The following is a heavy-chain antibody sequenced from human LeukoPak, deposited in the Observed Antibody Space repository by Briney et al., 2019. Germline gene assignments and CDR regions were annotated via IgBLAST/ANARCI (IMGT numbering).Heavy chain of an antibody. J-gene: IGHJ4*02. CDR3: ARDTYSSGWRTFDY. Sequence: SEPLSLTCAVYGVSFSGYYWSWIRPPPGKGLEWIGEINHSGSTNYNPSLKSRVTISVDTSKNHFSLKLSSVTAADTPVYYCARDTYSSGWRTFDYGGQGTLVTVSS. V-gene: IGHV4-34*01. D-gene: IGHD6-19*01. CDR1: GVSFSGYY. CDR2: INHSGST.